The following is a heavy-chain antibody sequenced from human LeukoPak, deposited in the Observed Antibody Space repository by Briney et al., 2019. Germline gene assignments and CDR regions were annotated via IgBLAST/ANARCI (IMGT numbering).Heavy chain of an antibody. V-gene: IGHV1-2*02. D-gene: IGHD5-12*01. J-gene: IGHJ5*02. CDR2: INTNSGVT. CDR1: GLTFTGVNY. Sequence: ASVKVFCEASGLTFTGVNYIHWVRQAPGQGPEWMGWINTNSGVTDYARKFQGRVTMTRDTSISTAYMELYRLTSDDTAMYYCTRDRLSKWFDPWGQGTLVTVSS. CDR3: TRDRLSKWFDP.